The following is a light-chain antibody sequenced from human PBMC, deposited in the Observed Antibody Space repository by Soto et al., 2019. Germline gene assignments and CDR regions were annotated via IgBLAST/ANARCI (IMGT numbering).Light chain of an antibody. CDR1: TGAVTNGHY. J-gene: IGLJ2*01. V-gene: IGLV7-46*01. Sequence: QAVVTQEPSLTVSPGGTVTLTCASSTGAVTNGHYPYWFQQKPGQAPRTLIYDTSNKHSWTPARFSGSLLGGTPVLILSGAQPEDEADYFCLLSFGGARRVFGGGTKVTVL. CDR2: DTS. CDR3: LLSFGGARRV.